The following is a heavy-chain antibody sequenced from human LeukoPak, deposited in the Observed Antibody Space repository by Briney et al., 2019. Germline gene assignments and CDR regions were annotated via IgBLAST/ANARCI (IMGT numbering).Heavy chain of an antibody. CDR3: AEASDYSSFFYFDY. CDR1: GFTFSSYA. V-gene: IGHV3-23*01. D-gene: IGHD4-11*01. Sequence: GGSLRLSCAASGFTFSSYAMSWVRQAPGKGLEWVSAISGSGGSTYYADSVKGRFTISRDNSKNTLYLQMNSLRAEDTAVYYCAEASDYSSFFYFDYWGQGTLVTVSS. J-gene: IGHJ4*02. CDR2: ISGSGGST.